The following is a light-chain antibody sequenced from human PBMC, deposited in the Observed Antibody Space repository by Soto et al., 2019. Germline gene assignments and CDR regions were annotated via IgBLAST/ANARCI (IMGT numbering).Light chain of an antibody. CDR2: GAS. CDR3: QQYDTSPRT. J-gene: IGKJ1*01. V-gene: IGKV3-20*01. CDR1: QSVSNNY. Sequence: EIVLTQSPGTLSLSPGERATLPGRASQSVSNNYLAWYQRKPGQAPRLLIYGASSRTTGIPDRFSGSGSGTDFTLTISRLEPEDFAVYFCQQYDTSPRTFGQGTKVDIK.